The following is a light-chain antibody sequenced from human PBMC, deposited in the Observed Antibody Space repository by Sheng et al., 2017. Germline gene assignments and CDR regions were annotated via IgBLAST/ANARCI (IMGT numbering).Light chain of an antibody. CDR1: QSVGTY. Sequence: DIVLTQSPATLSVSPGGRATLSCRASQSVGTYLAWFQQKPGQAPRLLVYDVSKRVTGIPARFSGSGSGTDFTLTISRLEPEDFAVYYCHRYGSPWTFGQGTKVEI. J-gene: IGKJ1*01. V-gene: IGKV3-11*01. CDR2: DVS. CDR3: HRYGSPWT.